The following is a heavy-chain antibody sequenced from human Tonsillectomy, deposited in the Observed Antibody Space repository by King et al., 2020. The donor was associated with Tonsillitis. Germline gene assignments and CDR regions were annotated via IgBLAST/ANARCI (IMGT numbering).Heavy chain of an antibody. J-gene: IGHJ5*02. Sequence: QLQESGPGLVKPSETLSLTCNVSGGSISSYYWNWIRQPAGKGLEWIGRIYTSGSTNYNPSLKSRVTMSVDTSKNQFSLKLSSVTAADTAVYYCAREPAIVGATEYNWFDPWGQGTLVTVSS. CDR2: IYTSGST. CDR1: GGSISSYY. CDR3: AREPAIVGATEYNWFDP. V-gene: IGHV4-4*07. D-gene: IGHD1-26*01.